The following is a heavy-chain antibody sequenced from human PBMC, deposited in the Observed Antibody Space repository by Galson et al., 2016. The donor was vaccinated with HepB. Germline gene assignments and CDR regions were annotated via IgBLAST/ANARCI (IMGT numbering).Heavy chain of an antibody. V-gene: IGHV3-11*06. D-gene: IGHD6-19*01. CDR1: GFTFSDYY. CDR2: ISSGSPYT. CDR3: ARSRSGAMAGTYYFDY. J-gene: IGHJ4*02. Sequence: SLRLSCAASGFTFSDYYMTWIRQAPGKGLEWVSYISSGSPYTNYADSVKGRFTISRDNAKNSLYLQMNSLRAEDTAVYYCARSRSGAMAGTYYFDYWGQGTLVTVSS.